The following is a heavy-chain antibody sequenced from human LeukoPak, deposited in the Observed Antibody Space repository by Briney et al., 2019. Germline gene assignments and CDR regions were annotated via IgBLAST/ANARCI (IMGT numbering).Heavy chain of an antibody. J-gene: IGHJ5*02. CDR3: ARQSGWYVWFDP. Sequence: GGSLRLSCAASGFTVGSSYMNWVRQAPGKGLEWVAVIYNGGSTHYADSVKGRFTISRDNSKNTVDLQMNSLRLEDTAVYYCARQSGWYVWFDPWGQGTLVTVSS. CDR1: GFTVGSSY. D-gene: IGHD6-19*01. CDR2: IYNGGST. V-gene: IGHV3-66*02.